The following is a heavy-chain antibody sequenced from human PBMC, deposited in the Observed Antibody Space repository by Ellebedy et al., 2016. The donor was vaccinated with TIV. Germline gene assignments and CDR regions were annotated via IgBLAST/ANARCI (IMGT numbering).Heavy chain of an antibody. CDR1: GGTFSSYA. D-gene: IGHD3-22*01. J-gene: IGHJ5*02. V-gene: IGHV1-69*13. CDR3: AKGPWDSSGYYYTWFGP. Sequence: ASVKVSCKASGGTFSSYAFNWVRQAPGQGLEWMGGIIPVFGRATYAQKFQGRITITADEATSTVYMELSSLRSEDTAVYYCAKGPWDSSGYYYTWFGPWGQGTLVAVSS. CDR2: IIPVFGRA.